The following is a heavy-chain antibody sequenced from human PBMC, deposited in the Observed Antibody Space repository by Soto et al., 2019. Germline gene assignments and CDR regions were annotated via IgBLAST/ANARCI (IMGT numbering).Heavy chain of an antibody. CDR2: ISGSGGGT. Sequence: GGSLRLSCAVSGFTFSSYAMSWVRQAPGKGLEWVSAISGSGGGTFYADSVKGRFTISRDNSKNTLYLQMHSLRAEDTAVYYCAKVFALGRVQAEGAFDIWGQGTMVTVSS. CDR1: GFTFSSYA. J-gene: IGHJ3*02. CDR3: AKVFALGRVQAEGAFDI. V-gene: IGHV3-23*01. D-gene: IGHD1-26*01.